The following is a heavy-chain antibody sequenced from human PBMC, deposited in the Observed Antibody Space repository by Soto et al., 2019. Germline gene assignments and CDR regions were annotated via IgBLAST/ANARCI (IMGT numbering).Heavy chain of an antibody. Sequence: HPGGSLRLSCAASGFTFSSYWMHWVRQAPGKGLVWVSRINSDGSSTSYADSVKGRFTISRDNAKNTLYLQMNSLRAEDTAVYYCARERVIGYSYGGPLDYYYYGMDVWGQGTTVTVSS. CDR2: INSDGSST. V-gene: IGHV3-74*01. J-gene: IGHJ6*02. CDR3: ARERVIGYSYGGPLDYYYYGMDV. CDR1: GFTFSSYW. D-gene: IGHD5-18*01.